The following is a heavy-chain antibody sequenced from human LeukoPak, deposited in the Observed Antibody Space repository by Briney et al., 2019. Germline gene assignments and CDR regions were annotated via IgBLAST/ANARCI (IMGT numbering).Heavy chain of an antibody. CDR2: ISGSGGTT. D-gene: IGHD3-3*01. Sequence: PGGSLRLSCAASGFTFSNYAMSWVRQAPGKGLEWVSGISGSGGTTYYADSVKGRFTVSRDNSKNTLSLQMYSLRAEDTAIYYCAKANVFVVLDYFDYWGQGTLVTVSS. V-gene: IGHV3-23*01. CDR1: GFTFSNYA. J-gene: IGHJ4*02. CDR3: AKANVFVVLDYFDY.